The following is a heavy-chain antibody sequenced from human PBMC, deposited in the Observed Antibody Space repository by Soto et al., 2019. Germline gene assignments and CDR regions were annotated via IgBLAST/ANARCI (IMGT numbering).Heavy chain of an antibody. CDR2: IYYTGNT. D-gene: IGHD4-17*01. Sequence: PSETLSLTCTVSGGSVSSGSYFGSWVRQPPGKGLEWIGYIYYTGNTNYNPSLKSRATISVDTSKNQFSLKLKSVTAEDTAVYYCARDYGVVGYYYYGMDVWGQGTTVTVSS. CDR1: GGSVSSGSYF. J-gene: IGHJ6*02. V-gene: IGHV4-61*01. CDR3: ARDYGVVGYYYYGMDV.